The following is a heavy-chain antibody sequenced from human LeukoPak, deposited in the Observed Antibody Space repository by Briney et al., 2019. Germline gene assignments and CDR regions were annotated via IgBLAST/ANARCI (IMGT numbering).Heavy chain of an antibody. CDR2: ISAYNGNT. J-gene: IGHJ4*02. V-gene: IGHV1-18*01. CDR3: ARTYCSSTSCQEFDY. CDR1: GYTFTSYG. Sequence: GASVKVSCKASGYTFTSYGISWVRQAPGQGLEWMGWISAYNGNTNYAQKLQGRVTMTTDTSTSTAYMELRSLRSDDTAVYYCARTYCSSTSCQEFDYWGQGTLVTVSS. D-gene: IGHD2-2*01.